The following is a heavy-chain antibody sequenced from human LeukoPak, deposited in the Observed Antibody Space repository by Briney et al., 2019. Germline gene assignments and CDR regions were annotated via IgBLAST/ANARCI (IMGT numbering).Heavy chain of an antibody. J-gene: IGHJ6*02. V-gene: IGHV1-69*06. D-gene: IGHD6-6*01. Sequence: SVKVSCKASGGTFSSYAISWVRQAPGQGLEWMGGIIPIFGTANYAQKFQGRVTITADKSTSTAYMELSSLRSEDTAVYYCASPSIAARLPYYYYYGMDVWGQGTTVTVSS. CDR3: ASPSIAARLPYYYYYGMDV. CDR1: GGTFSSYA. CDR2: IIPIFGTA.